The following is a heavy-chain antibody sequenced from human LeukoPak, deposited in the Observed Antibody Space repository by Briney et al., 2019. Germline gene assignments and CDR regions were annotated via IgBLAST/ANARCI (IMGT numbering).Heavy chain of an antibody. D-gene: IGHD1-26*01. J-gene: IGHJ3*02. CDR2: ISGGGGNT. CDR3: VKNRYSGSLSPFDI. CDR1: KFAFSSYA. Sequence: PGGSLRLSCAASKFAFSSYAMSWVRQAPGKGLEWVSAISGGGGNTYYADSVKGRFTISRDNSKNTLYLQMNSLRAEDTAVYYCVKNRYSGSLSPFDIWGQGTMVTVSS. V-gene: IGHV3-23*01.